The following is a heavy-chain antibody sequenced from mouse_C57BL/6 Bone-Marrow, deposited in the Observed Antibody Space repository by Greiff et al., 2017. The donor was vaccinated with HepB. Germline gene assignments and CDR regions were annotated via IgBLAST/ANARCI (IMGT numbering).Heavy chain of an antibody. J-gene: IGHJ4*01. V-gene: IGHV1-4*01. CDR3: ARGVTPDYYAMDY. CDR1: GYTFTSYT. CDR2: INPSSGYT. Sequence: QVQLKESGAELARPGASVKMSCKASGYTFTSYTMHWVKQRPGQGLEWIGYINPSSGYTKYNQKFKDKATLTADKSSSTAYMQLSSLTSEDSAVYYCARGVTPDYYAMDYWGQGTSVTVSS. D-gene: IGHD2-2*01.